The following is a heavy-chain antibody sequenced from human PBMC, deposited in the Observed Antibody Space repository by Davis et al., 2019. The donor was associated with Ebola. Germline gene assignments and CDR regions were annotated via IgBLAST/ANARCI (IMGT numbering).Heavy chain of an antibody. CDR3: TRGVNWNDGDHDY. CDR1: GFTFSSYA. D-gene: IGHD1-1*01. Sequence: GESLKISCAASGFTFSSYAMSWFRQAPGKGLEWVGFIRSKAYGGTTEYAASVKGRFTISRDDSKSIAYLQMNSLKTEDTAVYYCTRGVNWNDGDHDYWGQGTLVTVSS. CDR2: IRSKAYGGTT. J-gene: IGHJ4*02. V-gene: IGHV3-49*03.